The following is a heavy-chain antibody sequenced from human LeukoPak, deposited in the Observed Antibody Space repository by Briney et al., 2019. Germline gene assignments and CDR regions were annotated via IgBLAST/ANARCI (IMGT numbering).Heavy chain of an antibody. J-gene: IGHJ6*03. Sequence: SETLSLTCSVSGDSISPYYWRWIRQAPGKGVEWVGHVSYNGRTNYNPSLKSRATISLRTSKSHFSLILTSMTPADTAIYYCAREHGSWSYRYYFFVDLWGKGTTVTVSS. CDR2: VSYNGRT. V-gene: IGHV4-59*01. D-gene: IGHD5-18*01. CDR3: AREHGSWSYRYYFFVDL. CDR1: GDSISPYY.